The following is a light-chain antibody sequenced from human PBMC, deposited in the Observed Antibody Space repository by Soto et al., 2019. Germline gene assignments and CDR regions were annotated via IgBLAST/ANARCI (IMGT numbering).Light chain of an antibody. CDR2: KAS. J-gene: IGKJ1*01. CDR1: HTISSW. CDR3: QQDESYPEA. V-gene: IGKV1-5*03. Sequence: DSQMTQSNSPLSGSVGDRVTITCRASHTISSWLAWYQQKPGKAPKLLIYKASTLKSGVPSRFSGSGSGTEFTLTISSLQPEDFATYYCQQDESYPEAFGQGTNVDI.